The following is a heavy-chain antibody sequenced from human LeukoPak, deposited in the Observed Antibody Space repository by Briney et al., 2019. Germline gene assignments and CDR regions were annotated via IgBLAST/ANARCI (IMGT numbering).Heavy chain of an antibody. CDR1: GYTSTGYY. Sequence: GASVKVSCKASGYTSTGYYMHWVRQAPGQGLEWMGWISAYNGNTNYAQKLQGRVTMTTDTSTSTAYIELRSLGSDDTAVYYCARDKAWNYMSRNWFDPWGQGTLVTVSS. J-gene: IGHJ5*02. CDR2: ISAYNGNT. V-gene: IGHV1-18*04. CDR3: ARDKAWNYMSRNWFDP. D-gene: IGHD1-7*01.